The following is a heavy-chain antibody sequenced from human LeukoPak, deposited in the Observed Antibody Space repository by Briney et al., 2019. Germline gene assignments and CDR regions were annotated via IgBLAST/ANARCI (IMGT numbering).Heavy chain of an antibody. Sequence: GGSLRLSCAASGFTFSSYEMNWVRQAPGKGLEWVSYISSSGSTIYYADSVKGRFTISRDNSKNTLYLQMNSLRAEDTAVYYCAKDVSPTMVRGVIIALDYWGQGTLVTVSS. CDR2: ISSSGSTI. CDR3: AKDVSPTMVRGVIIALDY. J-gene: IGHJ4*02. CDR1: GFTFSSYE. V-gene: IGHV3-48*03. D-gene: IGHD3-10*01.